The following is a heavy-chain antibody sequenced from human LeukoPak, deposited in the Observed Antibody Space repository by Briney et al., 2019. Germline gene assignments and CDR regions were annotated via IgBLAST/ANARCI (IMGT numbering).Heavy chain of an antibody. CDR3: ARGTLTTMTNVLFDY. D-gene: IGHD4-17*01. CDR1: GGSFSGYY. CDR2: INHSGST. Sequence: SETLSLTCAVYGGSFSGYYWSWIRQPPGKGLEWIGEINHSGSTNYNPSLKSRVTISVDTSKNQFSLKLGSVTAADTAVYYCARGTLTTMTNVLFDYWDQGSLVTVSS. J-gene: IGHJ4*02. V-gene: IGHV4-34*01.